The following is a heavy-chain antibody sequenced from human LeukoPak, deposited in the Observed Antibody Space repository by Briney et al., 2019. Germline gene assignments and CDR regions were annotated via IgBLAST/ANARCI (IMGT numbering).Heavy chain of an antibody. V-gene: IGHV1-18*01. CDR2: ISAYNGNT. CDR3: ARDYVGNGCVLSYY. D-gene: IGHD3-10*02. CDR1: GYTFTSYG. Sequence: ASVKVSCKASGYTFTSYGISWVRQAPGQGLEWMGWISAYNGNTNYAQKLQGRVTMTTDTSTSTAYMELRSLRSDDTAVYYCARDYVGNGCVLSYYWGQGTLVTVSS. J-gene: IGHJ4*02.